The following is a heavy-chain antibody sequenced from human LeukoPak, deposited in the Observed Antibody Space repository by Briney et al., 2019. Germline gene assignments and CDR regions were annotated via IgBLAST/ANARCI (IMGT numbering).Heavy chain of an antibody. Sequence: SETLSLTCTVSGGSISSYYWSWIRQPPGKGLEWIGYIYYSGSTNYNPSLKSRVTISVDTSKNQFTLNLKSVTPEDTAVYYCARNLIPEQLVLNFWGQGTLVTVSS. CDR3: ARNLIPEQLVLNF. D-gene: IGHD6-13*01. V-gene: IGHV4-59*01. J-gene: IGHJ4*02. CDR1: GGSISSYY. CDR2: IYYSGST.